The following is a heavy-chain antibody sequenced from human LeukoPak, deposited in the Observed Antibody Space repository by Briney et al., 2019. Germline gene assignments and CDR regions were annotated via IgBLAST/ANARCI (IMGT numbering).Heavy chain of an antibody. CDR3: AREVYYYGSGSGMDV. J-gene: IGHJ6*02. CDR1: GFTFSSYG. D-gene: IGHD3-10*01. CDR2: ISYDGSNK. Sequence: PGGSLRLSCAASGFTFSSYGMHWVRQAPGKGLEWVAVISYDGSNKYYADSVKDRFTLSRDNSKNTLYLQMNSLRAEDTAVYYCAREVYYYGSGSGMDVWGQGTTVTVSS. V-gene: IGHV3-30*03.